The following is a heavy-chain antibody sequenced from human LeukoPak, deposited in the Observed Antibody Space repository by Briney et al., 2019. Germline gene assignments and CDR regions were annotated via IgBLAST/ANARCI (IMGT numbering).Heavy chain of an antibody. CDR1: GYTLAELS. D-gene: IGHD1-26*01. J-gene: IGHJ5*02. V-gene: IGHV1-24*01. CDR2: FDPEDGET. Sequence: ASVKVSCKVSGYTLAELSMNWVRQAPGKGLEWMGGFDPEDGETIYAQKFQGRVTMTEDTSTDTAYMELSSLRSEDTAVYYCATFPLLGATTLLWCDPWGQGTLVTVSS. CDR3: ATFPLLGATTLLWCDP.